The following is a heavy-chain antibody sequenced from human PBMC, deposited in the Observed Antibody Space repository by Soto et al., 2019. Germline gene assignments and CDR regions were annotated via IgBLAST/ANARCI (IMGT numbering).Heavy chain of an antibody. J-gene: IGHJ4*02. CDR1: GGSISSSSYY. CDR3: AKDSQIGAAIYYFDS. Sequence: SETLSLTCTVSGGSISSSSYYWGWIRQPPGKGLEWIGSIYYSGSTYYNPSLKGRFTISRDYSKNTLYLQMDSLRPEDTAVYYCAKDSQIGAAIYYFDSWGLGTLVTVSS. CDR2: IYYSGST. D-gene: IGHD6-13*01. V-gene: IGHV4-39*02.